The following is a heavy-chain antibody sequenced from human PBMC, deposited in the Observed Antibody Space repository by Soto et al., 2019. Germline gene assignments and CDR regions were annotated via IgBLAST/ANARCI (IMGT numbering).Heavy chain of an antibody. D-gene: IGHD6-19*01. CDR1: GDSVSGNSAA. CDR2: TYYRSRWYN. CDR3: ARAFPYSVSSDSYIDY. Sequence: PSQTLSLTCAIPGDSVSGNSAAWNWIRQSPSRGLEWLGRTYYRSRWYNDYAVSGKSRITVTPDTCKNQFSLHVNSVTPEDTAVYYCARAFPYSVSSDSYIDYWGQGALVTV. V-gene: IGHV6-1*01. J-gene: IGHJ4*02.